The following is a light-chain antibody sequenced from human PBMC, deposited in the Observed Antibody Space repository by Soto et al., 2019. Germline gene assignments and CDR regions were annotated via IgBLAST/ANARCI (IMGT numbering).Light chain of an antibody. J-gene: IGKJ5*01. CDR3: QQLNSYPT. V-gene: IGKV1-5*03. CDR1: QTISSW. Sequence: DIQMTQSPSTLSGSVGDRVTITCRASQTISSWLAWYQQKPGKAPKLLIYKASTLKSGVPSRFSGSGSGTEFTLTISSLQPEDFATYYCQQLNSYPTFGQGTRLEI. CDR2: KAS.